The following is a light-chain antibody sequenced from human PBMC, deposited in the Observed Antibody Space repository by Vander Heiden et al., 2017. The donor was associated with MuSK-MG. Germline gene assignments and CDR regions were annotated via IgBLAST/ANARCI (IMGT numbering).Light chain of an antibody. CDR3: QQSYSTPYT. Sequence: DIQMTQSPSSLSASVGDRVTITCRASQSISSYLNWYQQKPGKAPKLLTYAASSLQSGVPSRFSGSGSGTDFTLTISSLQPEDFATYYCQQSYSTPYTFGQGTKLXIK. J-gene: IGKJ2*01. CDR1: QSISSY. V-gene: IGKV1-39*01. CDR2: AAS.